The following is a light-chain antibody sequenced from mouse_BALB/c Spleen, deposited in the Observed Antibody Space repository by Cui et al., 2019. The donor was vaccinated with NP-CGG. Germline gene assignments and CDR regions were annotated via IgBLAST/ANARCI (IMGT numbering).Light chain of an antibody. J-gene: IGLJ1*01. Sequence: VVAPQSAATTSPGETVTLTCRSSTGAVTTSNYANWVQEKPDHLFTGLIGGTNNRVPGVPARFSGSLIGDKAALTITGAQTEDEAIYFCALWYSNHWVFGGGTKLTVL. CDR1: TGAVTTSNY. CDR3: ALWYSNHWV. V-gene: IGLV1*01. CDR2: GTN.